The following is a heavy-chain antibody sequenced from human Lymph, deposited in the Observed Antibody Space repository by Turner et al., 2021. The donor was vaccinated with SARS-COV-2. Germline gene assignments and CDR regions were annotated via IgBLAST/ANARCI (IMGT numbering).Heavy chain of an antibody. CDR1: GLTVRCNY. CDR3: ARDLYYYGMDV. V-gene: IGHV3-53*01. CDR2: IYSAGST. J-gene: IGHJ6*02. Sequence: EVQLVESGGGLIQPGGSLRLSCAASGLTVRCNYMGWVRQAPGKGLEWVSLIYSAGSTYYADSVKGRFTISRDNSKNTLYLQMNSLRAEDTALYYCARDLYYYGMDVWGQGTTVTVSS.